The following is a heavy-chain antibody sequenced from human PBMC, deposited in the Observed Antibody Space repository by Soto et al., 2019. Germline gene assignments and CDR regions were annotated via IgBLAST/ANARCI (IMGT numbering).Heavy chain of an antibody. CDR1: GLTFSSYG. J-gene: IGHJ5*02. CDR3: ARQNYGDYVGGLFVKNWFDP. D-gene: IGHD4-17*01. CDR2: IWYDGSNK. V-gene: IGHV3-33*01. Sequence: PGGSMKLSCAASGLTFSSYGMHWARQAQGKGLEWVAVIWYDGSNKYYADSVKGRFTISRDNSKNTLYLQMNSLRAEDTAVYYCARQNYGDYVGGLFVKNWFDPWGQGTLVTVSS.